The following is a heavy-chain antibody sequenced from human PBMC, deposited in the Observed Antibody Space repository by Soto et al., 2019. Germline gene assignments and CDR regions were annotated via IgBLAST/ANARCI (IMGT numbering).Heavy chain of an antibody. Sequence: EGSLILSCGASGFTVSSNYMSWVRQAPGKGLEWVSVIYSGGITYYADSVKGRFTISRDNSKNTLYLQMNSLRAEDTAVYYCARETYSSHGMDVWGQGTTVTVSS. D-gene: IGHD6-19*01. J-gene: IGHJ6*02. CDR1: GFTVSSNY. V-gene: IGHV3-53*01. CDR3: ARETYSSHGMDV. CDR2: IYSGGIT.